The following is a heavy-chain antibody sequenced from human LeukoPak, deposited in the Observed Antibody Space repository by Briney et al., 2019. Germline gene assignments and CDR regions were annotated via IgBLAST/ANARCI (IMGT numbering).Heavy chain of an antibody. CDR3: ARPRATAGTVHDLDAFDI. V-gene: IGHV4-59*08. D-gene: IGHD6-13*01. J-gene: IGHJ3*02. CDR2: IYYSGST. Sequence: KPSETLSLTCTVSGGSISSYYWSWIRQPPGKGLEWIGYIYYSGSTNYNPSLKSRVTISVDTSKNQFSLKLSSVTAGDSAVYYCARPRATAGTVHDLDAFDIWGQGTVVTVSS. CDR1: GGSISSYY.